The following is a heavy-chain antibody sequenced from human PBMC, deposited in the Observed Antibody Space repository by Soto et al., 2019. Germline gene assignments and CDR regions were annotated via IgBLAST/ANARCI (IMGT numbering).Heavy chain of an antibody. CDR3: ARQGRAVSSYYFDC. CDR1: GFTFSSYA. CDR2: ISSNGGST. J-gene: IGHJ4*02. Sequence: EVQLVESGGGLVQPGGSLRLSCAASGFTFSSYAMHWVRQAPGKGLEYVSAISSNGGSTYYANSVKGRFTISRDNSKNTLYLQMGSLRAEEVAMYYWARQGRAVSSYYFDCWGQGTLVTVSS. D-gene: IGHD3-10*01. V-gene: IGHV3-64*01.